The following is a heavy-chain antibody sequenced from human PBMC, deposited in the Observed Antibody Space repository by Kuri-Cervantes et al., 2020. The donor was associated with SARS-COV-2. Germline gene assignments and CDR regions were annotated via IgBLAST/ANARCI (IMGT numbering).Heavy chain of an antibody. Sequence: SEPLSLTCAVVGGSFSGYYWGWIRQSPGKGLEWIGKINHRGDTNYNPALESRVTISRDTSENQFSLRLTSVTAADAAVYYCARGINGYFFFYYLDVWGKGTTVTVSS. J-gene: IGHJ6*03. D-gene: IGHD2-21*01. CDR1: GGSFSGYY. CDR3: ARGINGYFFFYYLDV. V-gene: IGHV4-34*01. CDR2: INHRGDT.